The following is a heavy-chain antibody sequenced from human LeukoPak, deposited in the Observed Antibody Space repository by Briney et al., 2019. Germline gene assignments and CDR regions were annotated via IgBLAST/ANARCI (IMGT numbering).Heavy chain of an antibody. Sequence: ASVKVSCKASGYTFTVYYMHWLRQAPGQGLEWMGWINPSSGGTHYAQKFQGRVTMTRDTSISTAYVELSSLTSDDTAVYYCAIQPWGSGNNWYFDLWGRGTLVTVSS. CDR2: INPSSGGT. CDR1: GYTFTVYY. J-gene: IGHJ2*01. V-gene: IGHV1-2*02. CDR3: AIQPWGSGNNWYFDL. D-gene: IGHD7-27*01.